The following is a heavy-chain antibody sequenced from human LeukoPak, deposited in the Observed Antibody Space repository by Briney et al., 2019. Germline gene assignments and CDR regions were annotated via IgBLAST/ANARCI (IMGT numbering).Heavy chain of an antibody. D-gene: IGHD5-18*01. CDR2: IYWDDDK. V-gene: IGHV2-5*02. CDR3: ARVIQKVYTYEEY. J-gene: IGHJ4*02. CDR1: GFSLSATGVG. Sequence: SGPTLVKPTQTLTLTCTFSGFSLSATGVGVGWIRQPPGKGLEWLALIYWDDDKRYSTPLKNTLNITQNTSKNQVVLTMNNMDPVDTATYYCARVIQKVYTYEEYWGQGTLVTVSS.